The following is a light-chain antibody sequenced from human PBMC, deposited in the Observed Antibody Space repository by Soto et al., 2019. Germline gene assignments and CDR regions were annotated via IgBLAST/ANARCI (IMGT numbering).Light chain of an antibody. CDR3: SSYTGSSTLLV. V-gene: IGLV2-14*03. CDR1: SSEVGGYNY. Sequence: QSVLTQPASVSGSTGQSITISCTGTSSEVGGYNYVSWYQHHPGKVPKLKIYDVNTRPSGVSNRFSGSKSGNTASLTISGLQAEDEADDYCSSYTGSSTLLVFGGGTKLTVL. CDR2: DVN. J-gene: IGLJ2*01.